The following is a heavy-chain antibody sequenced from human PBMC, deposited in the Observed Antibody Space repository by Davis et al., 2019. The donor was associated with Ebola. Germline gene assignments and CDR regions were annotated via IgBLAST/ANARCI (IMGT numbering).Heavy chain of an antibody. V-gene: IGHV3-23*01. J-gene: IGHJ4*02. D-gene: IGHD3-3*01. CDR3: ARDLRGFGRY. CDR1: GFTFSSYA. CDR2: ISGSCGST. Sequence: GGSLRLSCAASGFTFSSYAMSWVRQAPGKGLEWVSAISGSCGSTYYADSVKGRFTISRDNAKNSLYLQMNSLRDEDTAVYYCARDLRGFGRYWGQGTLVTVSS.